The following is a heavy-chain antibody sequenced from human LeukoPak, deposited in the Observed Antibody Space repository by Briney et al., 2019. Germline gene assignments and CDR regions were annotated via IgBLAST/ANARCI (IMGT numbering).Heavy chain of an antibody. CDR2: IKQDGSEK. J-gene: IGHJ4*02. D-gene: IGHD2-8*02. CDR1: RFIFSNYW. Sequence: VGSLRLSCASSRFIFSNYWMNWVRQAPGKGLEWVAKIKQDGSEKYYVDSVKGRFTISRDNAKSSLYLQMNSLRAEDTAVYYCAREGYCTGNTCSFDYWGQGTLVTVSS. V-gene: IGHV3-7*01. CDR3: AREGYCTGNTCSFDY.